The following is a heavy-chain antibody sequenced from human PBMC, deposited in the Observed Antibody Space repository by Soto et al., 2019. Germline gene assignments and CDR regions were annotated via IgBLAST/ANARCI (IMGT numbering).Heavy chain of an antibody. CDR1: GGTFSSYA. CDR3: ARETSMVRGVINSYYYYGMDV. D-gene: IGHD3-10*01. V-gene: IGHV1-69*13. J-gene: IGHJ6*02. CDR2: IIPIFGTA. Sequence: GASVKVSCKASGGTFSSYAISWVRQAPGQGLEWMGGIIPIFGTANYAQKFQGRVTITADESTSTAYMELSSLRSEDTAVYYCARETSMVRGVINSYYYYGMDVWGQGTTVTVSS.